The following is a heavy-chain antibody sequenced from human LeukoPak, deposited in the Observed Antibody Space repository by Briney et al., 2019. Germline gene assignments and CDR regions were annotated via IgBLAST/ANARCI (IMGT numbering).Heavy chain of an antibody. CDR2: ISAYNGNT. V-gene: IGHV1-18*04. D-gene: IGHD3-10*01. CDR1: GYTFTSYG. J-gene: IGHJ4*02. Sequence: GASVKVSCKASGYTFTSYGISWVRQAPGQGLEWMGWISAYNGNTNYAQKLQGRVTMTTDTSTSTAYMELRSLRSDDTAVYYCARDRRDYYGSGSYYPYYFDYWGQGTLVTVSS. CDR3: ARDRRDYYGSGSYYPYYFDY.